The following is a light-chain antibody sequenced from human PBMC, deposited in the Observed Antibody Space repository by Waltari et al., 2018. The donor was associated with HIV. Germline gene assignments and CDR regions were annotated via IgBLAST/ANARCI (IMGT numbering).Light chain of an antibody. Sequence: ETILTQSPGTLSLSPGDRATLSYRASQSVRNNYLAGYQQKPAQAPRLLIYGASSRATGIPDRFSGSGYETDFSLTINRLEPEDFAVYYCQRYGGSYSFGQGTNLEIK. V-gene: IGKV3-20*01. CDR3: QRYGGSYS. J-gene: IGKJ2*01. CDR2: GAS. CDR1: QSVRNNY.